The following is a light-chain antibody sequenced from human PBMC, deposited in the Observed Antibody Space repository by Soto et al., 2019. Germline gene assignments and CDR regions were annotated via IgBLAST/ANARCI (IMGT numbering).Light chain of an antibody. CDR3: SSYSTTSALV. V-gene: IGLV2-14*03. CDR2: DVS. CDR1: SADIGAFNY. Sequence: QSVLTQPASVSGSPGQSITISCAGTSADIGAFNYVSWYQHHPGKASKLLIYDVSDRPSGVSTRFSASKSANTASLTISGLQADDEGDYYCSSYSTTSALVFGGGTKLTVL. J-gene: IGLJ2*01.